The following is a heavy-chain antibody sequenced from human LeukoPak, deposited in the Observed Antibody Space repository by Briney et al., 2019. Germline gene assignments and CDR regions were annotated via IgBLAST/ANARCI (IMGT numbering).Heavy chain of an antibody. J-gene: IGHJ6*02. D-gene: IGHD6-19*01. V-gene: IGHV1-2*02. CDR2: IDPKSGGT. Sequence: ASVKVSCKASGYTFTDYHVHWVRQAPGQGLQWMGWIDPKSGGTNHAQKFQGRVTMTRDTSISTAYMELNRLTSDDTAIYYCARLGVGRWLVVTYYYYGMDVWGQGTTVTVSS. CDR1: GYTFTDYH. CDR3: ARLGVGRWLVVTYYYYGMDV.